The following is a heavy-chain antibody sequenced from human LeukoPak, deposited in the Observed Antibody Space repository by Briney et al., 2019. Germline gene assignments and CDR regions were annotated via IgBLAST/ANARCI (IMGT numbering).Heavy chain of an antibody. Sequence: MSSETLSLTCTVSGGSISSYYWSWVRQPPGKGLEWIGYVSYSGSTDYNPSLKSRVIISIDTSKNQFSLRLSSVTAADTAVYYCARENDRYGRIDYWGQGTQVTVSS. CDR1: GGSISSYY. V-gene: IGHV4-59*01. CDR3: ARENDRYGRIDY. CDR2: VSYSGST. D-gene: IGHD5-18*01. J-gene: IGHJ4*02.